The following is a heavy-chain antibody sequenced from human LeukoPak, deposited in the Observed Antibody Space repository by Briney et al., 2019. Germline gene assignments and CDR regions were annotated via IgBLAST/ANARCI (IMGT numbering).Heavy chain of an antibody. CDR2: ISYDGSKK. CDR3: AKDPTGGYDYGGYYYYGMDV. J-gene: IGHJ6*02. Sequence: GGSLRLSCAASGFTFSSYGMHWVRQAPGKGLEWVAVISYDGSKKYYADSVKGRFTISRGNSKNTVYLQMNSLRAEDTAVYYCAKDPTGGYDYGGYYYYGMDVWGQGTTVTVSS. V-gene: IGHV3-30*18. D-gene: IGHD5-12*01. CDR1: GFTFSSYG.